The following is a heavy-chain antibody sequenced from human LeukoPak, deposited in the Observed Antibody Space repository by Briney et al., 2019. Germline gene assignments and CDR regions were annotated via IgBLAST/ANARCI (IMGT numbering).Heavy chain of an antibody. CDR1: GYTFTSYG. CDR3: ARDLGLSYSSSWSSTF. J-gene: IGHJ4*02. D-gene: IGHD6-13*01. Sequence: ASVKVSCKASGYTFTSYGISWVRQAPGQGLEWMGWISAYNGNTNYAQKLQGRVTMTTDTSTSTAYMELRSLRSDDTAVYYCARDLGLSYSSSWSSTFWGQGILVTVSS. CDR2: ISAYNGNT. V-gene: IGHV1-18*01.